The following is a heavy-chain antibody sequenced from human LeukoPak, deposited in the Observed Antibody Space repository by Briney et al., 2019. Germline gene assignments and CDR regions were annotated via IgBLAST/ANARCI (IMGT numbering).Heavy chain of an antibody. D-gene: IGHD2-2*01. Sequence: GGSLRLSCAASGFTFSSYSMNWVRQAPGKGLEWVSSISSSSSYIYYADSVKGRFTISRDNAKNSLYLQMNSLRAEDTAVYYCARDGPPLGYCSSTSCYPGYWGQGTLVTVSS. CDR3: ARDGPPLGYCSSTSCYPGY. CDR2: ISSSSSYI. J-gene: IGHJ4*02. CDR1: GFTFSSYS. V-gene: IGHV3-21*01.